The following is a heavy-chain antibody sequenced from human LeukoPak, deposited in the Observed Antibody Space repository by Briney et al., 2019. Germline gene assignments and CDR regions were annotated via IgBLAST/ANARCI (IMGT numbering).Heavy chain of an antibody. V-gene: IGHV4-34*01. CDR3: AREDCSGGSCYLNWFDP. Sequence: SETLSLTCAVYGGSFSGYYWSWIRQPPGKGLEWIGEINHSGSTNYNPSLKSRVTISVDTSKNQFSLKLSSVTAAVTAVYYCAREDCSGGSCYLNWFDPWGQGTLVTVSS. D-gene: IGHD2-15*01. CDR1: GGSFSGYY. J-gene: IGHJ5*02. CDR2: INHSGST.